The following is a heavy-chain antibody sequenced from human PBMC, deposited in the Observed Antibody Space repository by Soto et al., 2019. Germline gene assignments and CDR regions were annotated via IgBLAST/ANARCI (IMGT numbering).Heavy chain of an antibody. V-gene: IGHV1-18*01. D-gene: IGHD2-2*01. CDR2: ISAYNGNT. J-gene: IGHJ4*02. CDR1: GYTITSYG. CDR3: ARDQDIVVVPAAPHFDY. Sequence: GASVKASCKASGYTITSYGISWVRQATGQGLEWMGWISAYNGNTNYAQKLQGRVTMTTDTSTSTAYMELRSLRSDDTAVYYCARDQDIVVVPAAPHFDYWGQGTLVTVSS.